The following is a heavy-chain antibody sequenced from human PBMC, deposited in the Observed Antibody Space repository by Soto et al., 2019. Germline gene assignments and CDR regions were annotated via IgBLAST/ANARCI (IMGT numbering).Heavy chain of an antibody. V-gene: IGHV3-74*01. J-gene: IGHJ3*02. CDR1: GFTFSSYW. CDR2: INSDGSST. CDR3: ARFCSGGSCLRSGAMNNAFDI. D-gene: IGHD2-15*01. Sequence: EVQLVESGGGLVQPGGSLRLSCAASGFTFSSYWMHWVRQAPGQGLVWVSRINSDGSSTSYADSVKGRFTISRDNAKNTLYLQMNSLRAEDTAVYYCARFCSGGSCLRSGAMNNAFDIWGQGTMVTVSS.